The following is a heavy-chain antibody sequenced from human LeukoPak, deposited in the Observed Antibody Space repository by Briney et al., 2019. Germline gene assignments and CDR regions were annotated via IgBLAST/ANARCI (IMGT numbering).Heavy chain of an antibody. J-gene: IGHJ6*02. D-gene: IGHD2-2*01. V-gene: IGHV3-33*01. CDR1: GFIFSSSG. CDR2: IWSDGSNK. CDR3: ARVDIVVVPAAIVRYYYYGMDV. Sequence: GGSLRLSCVASGFIFSSSGMNWVRQAPGKGLEWVAIIWSDGSNKYYAESVKGRFTISRDNSKNTLYLQMNSLRAEDTAVYYCARVDIVVVPAAIVRYYYYGMDVWGQGTTVTVSS.